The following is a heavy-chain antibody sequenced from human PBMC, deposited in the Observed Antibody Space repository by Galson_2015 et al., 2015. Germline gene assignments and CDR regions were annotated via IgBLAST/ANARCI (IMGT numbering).Heavy chain of an antibody. V-gene: IGHV3-48*02. Sequence: LRLSCAASGFTFSSYSMNWVRQAPGKGLEWVSYISSSSTIYYADSVKGRFTISRDNAKNSLYLQMNSLRDEDTAVYYCAREPYCSGGSCYGFDYWGQGTLVTVSS. CDR3: AREPYCSGGSCYGFDY. CDR2: ISSSSTI. J-gene: IGHJ4*02. D-gene: IGHD2-15*01. CDR1: GFTFSSYS.